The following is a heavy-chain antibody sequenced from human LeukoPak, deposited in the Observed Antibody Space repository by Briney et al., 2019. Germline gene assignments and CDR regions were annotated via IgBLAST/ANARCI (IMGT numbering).Heavy chain of an antibody. J-gene: IGHJ4*02. CDR2: IKQDGSER. V-gene: IGHV3-7*01. CDR1: GFSFSNSW. CDR3: VRISTAVAGADY. D-gene: IGHD6-19*01. Sequence: GGSLRLSCAASGFSFSNSWMSWVRQAPGKGLEWVANIKQDGSERYYVDSVKGRFTISRDNTKSSLYLQMDSLRAEDTAVYYCVRISTAVAGADYWGQGTLVTVSS.